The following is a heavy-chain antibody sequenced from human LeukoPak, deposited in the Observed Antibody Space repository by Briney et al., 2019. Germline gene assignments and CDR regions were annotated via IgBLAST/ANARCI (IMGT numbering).Heavy chain of an antibody. J-gene: IGHJ4*02. CDR3: ARNYYGSD. CDR2: ISSSGSNT. D-gene: IGHD3-10*01. V-gene: IGHV3-48*03. CDR1: GFTFSGYE. Sequence: PGGSLRLSCAASGFTFSGYEMKWVRQAPGKGLEWVSLISSSGSNTYYADSVKGRFTISRDNAKNSLYLQMNSLRAEDTAVYYCARNYYGSDWGQGTLVTVSS.